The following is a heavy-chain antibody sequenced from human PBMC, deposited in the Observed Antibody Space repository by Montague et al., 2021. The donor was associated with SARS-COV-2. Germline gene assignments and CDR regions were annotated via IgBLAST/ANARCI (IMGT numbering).Heavy chain of an antibody. Sequence: SETLSLTCAVSAGSISDYYWSWIRQPAGKGLEWIWRIYTTGSPDYSPSLQSRVTMSVDTSKSQVSLRLMSVTAADTVLYYCARVRSYLDWDFDLWGRGTMVTVSS. CDR2: IYTTGSP. CDR3: ARVRSYLDWDFDL. CDR1: AGSISDYY. J-gene: IGHJ2*01. V-gene: IGHV4-59*10.